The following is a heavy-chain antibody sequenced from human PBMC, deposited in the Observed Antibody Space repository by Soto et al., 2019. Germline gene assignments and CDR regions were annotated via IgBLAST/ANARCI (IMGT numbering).Heavy chain of an antibody. CDR2: IAFDGSYK. CDR1: GFTFSSHS. V-gene: IGHV3-30*04. CDR3: ARGASIVVAGTSFDY. J-gene: IGHJ4*02. Sequence: QVQLVESGGGVVQPGRSLRLSCAASGFTFSSHSMHWVRQAPGKGLEWVAVIAFDGSYKYYADSVKGRFTISRDNSKNTLDLQMNSLRAEDTAVYYCARGASIVVAGTSFDYWGQGTLVTVSS. D-gene: IGHD6-19*01.